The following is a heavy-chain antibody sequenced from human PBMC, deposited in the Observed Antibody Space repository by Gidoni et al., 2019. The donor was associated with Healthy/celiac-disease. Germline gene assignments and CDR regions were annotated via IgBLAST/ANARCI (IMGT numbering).Heavy chain of an antibody. CDR2: ISWDGGST. CDR3: AKDAGGSSGWSHLFGY. V-gene: IGHV3-43*01. CDR1: GFTFDDYT. Sequence: EVQLVESGGVVVQPGGSLRLSCPASGFTFDDYTMHWVRQAPGKGLELVSLISWDGGSTYYADSVKGRFTISRDNSKNSLYLQMNSLRTEDTALYYCAKDAGGSSGWSHLFGYWGQGTLVTVSS. D-gene: IGHD6-19*01. J-gene: IGHJ4*02.